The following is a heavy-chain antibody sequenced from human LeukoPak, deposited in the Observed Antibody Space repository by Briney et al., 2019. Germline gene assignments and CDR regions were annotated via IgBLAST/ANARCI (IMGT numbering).Heavy chain of an antibody. CDR1: GGSFSTYY. CDR2: IYTSGTT. D-gene: IGHD3-9*01. Sequence: SETLSLTCTVSGGSFSTYYWSWIRQPAGKGLEWIGHIYTSGTTNYNPSLKSRVTMSIDTSKNQFSLKLSSVTAADTAVYYCAKDRGILTGYGVDYWGQGTLVTVSS. J-gene: IGHJ4*02. CDR3: AKDRGILTGYGVDY. V-gene: IGHV4-4*07.